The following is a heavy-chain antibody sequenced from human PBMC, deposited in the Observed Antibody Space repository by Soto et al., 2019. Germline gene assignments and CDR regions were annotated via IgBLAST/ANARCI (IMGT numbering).Heavy chain of an antibody. D-gene: IGHD2-2*01. J-gene: IGHJ4*02. CDR1: GGSINSYW. CDR2: VYSSGTT. CDR3: ARDIGSYAYAEGY. Sequence: LETLSLTCSVSGGSINSYWWSWIRQPAGKGLEWIGRVYSSGTTDYNPSLNSRATMSVETSKNQFSLKLTSVTAADTAVYYCARDIGSYAYAEGYWGQGIHVTVS. V-gene: IGHV4-4*07.